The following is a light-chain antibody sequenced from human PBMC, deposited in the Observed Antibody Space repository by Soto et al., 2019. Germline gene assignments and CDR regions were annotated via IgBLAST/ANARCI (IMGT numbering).Light chain of an antibody. CDR1: QSVTDNY. J-gene: IGKJ1*01. V-gene: IGKV3-20*01. Sequence: EIVLTQSPGTLSLSPGERATLSCRASQSVTDNYLSWYQQRPGQAPRLLIYGTSSRANGIPVRFRGSRSGPAFPLPSSRLEPEDSAVYYCQHYGNSPTFGQVTKVEIK. CDR2: GTS. CDR3: QHYGNSPT.